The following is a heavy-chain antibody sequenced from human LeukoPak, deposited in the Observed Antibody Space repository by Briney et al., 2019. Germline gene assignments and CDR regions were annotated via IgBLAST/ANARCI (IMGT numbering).Heavy chain of an antibody. CDR1: GGSISSSNW. D-gene: IGHD4-17*01. J-gene: IGHJ5*02. Sequence: SEILSLTCAVSGGSISSSNWWSWVRQPPGKGLEWIGEIYHSGSTNYNPSLKSRVTISVDKSKNQFSLKLSSVTAADTAVYYCARDTSGDYGWFDPWGQGTLVTVSS. CDR2: IYHSGST. V-gene: IGHV4-4*02. CDR3: ARDTSGDYGWFDP.